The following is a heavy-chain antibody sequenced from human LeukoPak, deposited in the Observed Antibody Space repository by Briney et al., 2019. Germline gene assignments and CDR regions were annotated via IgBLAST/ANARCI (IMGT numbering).Heavy chain of an antibody. CDR1: GGTFSSYA. CDR2: IIPIFGTA. V-gene: IGHV1-69*13. D-gene: IGHD7-27*01. CDR3: ARRPSSGVGRLDVAFDI. J-gene: IGHJ3*02. Sequence: SVKVSCKASGGTFSSYAISWVRQAPGQGLEWMGGIIPIFGTANYAQKFQGRVTITADESTSTAYMELSRLRSDDTAVYYCARRPSSGVGRLDVAFDIWGQGTMVTVSS.